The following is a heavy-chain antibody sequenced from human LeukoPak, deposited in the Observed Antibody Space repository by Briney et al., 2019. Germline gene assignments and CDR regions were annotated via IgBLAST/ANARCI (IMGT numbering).Heavy chain of an antibody. CDR1: GYTFTSYG. CDR2: ISAYNGNT. CDR3: VLRYSSSWWRDY. D-gene: IGHD6-13*01. Sequence: ASVKVSCKASGYTFTSYGISWVRQAPGQGLEWMGWISAYNGNTNYAQKLQGRVTMTTDTSTSTAYMELGSLRSDDTAVYYCVLRYSSSWWRDYWGQGTLVTVSS. V-gene: IGHV1-18*01. J-gene: IGHJ4*02.